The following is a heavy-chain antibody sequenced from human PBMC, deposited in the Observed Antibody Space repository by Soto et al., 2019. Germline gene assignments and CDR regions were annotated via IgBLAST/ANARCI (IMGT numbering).Heavy chain of an antibody. CDR1: GGSISNYY. Sequence: QVLLQESGPGLVKPSETLSLTCTVSGGSISNYYWSWIRQPPGKGLEWIGYVHDSGTTYYSPSLESRVTISLHTSKNEFSLTLSSVTAADTAMYYCARDRGPRRGSAFDVWGQGTMVIVSS. CDR2: VHDSGTT. V-gene: IGHV4-59*01. CDR3: ARDRGPRRGSAFDV. D-gene: IGHD3-10*01. J-gene: IGHJ3*01.